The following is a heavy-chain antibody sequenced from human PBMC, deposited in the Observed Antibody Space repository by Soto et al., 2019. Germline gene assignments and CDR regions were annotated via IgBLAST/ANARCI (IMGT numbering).Heavy chain of an antibody. CDR1: GYTFTSYA. Sequence: GASVKVSCKASGYTFTSYAMHWVRQAPGQRLEWMGWINAGNGNTKYSQKFQSRVTITRDTSASTAYMELSSLRSEDTAVYYCARESSGWSGSFDYWGQGTLVTVSS. CDR2: INAGNGNT. D-gene: IGHD6-19*01. J-gene: IGHJ4*02. V-gene: IGHV1-3*01. CDR3: ARESSGWSGSFDY.